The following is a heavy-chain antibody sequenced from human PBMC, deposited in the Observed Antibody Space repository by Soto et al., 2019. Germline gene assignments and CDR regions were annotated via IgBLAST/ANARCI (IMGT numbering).Heavy chain of an antibody. CDR2: INPSGGST. V-gene: IGHV1-46*03. J-gene: IGHJ4*02. CDR1: GYTFTSYY. Sequence: QVQLVQSGAEVKKPGASMKGSCKASGYTFTSYYMHWVRQAPGQGPEWRGIINPSGGSTGYAQKFQGRVTMIRDTATSTVYMELSSLRSEDTAVYYCARDRGSRWTDYWGQGTLVAVSS. CDR3: ARDRGSRWTDY. D-gene: IGHD6-13*01.